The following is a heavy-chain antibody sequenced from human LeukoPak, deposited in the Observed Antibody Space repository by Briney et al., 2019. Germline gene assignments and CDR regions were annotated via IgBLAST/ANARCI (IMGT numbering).Heavy chain of an antibody. V-gene: IGHV3-30*03. Sequence: PGGSLRLSCAVSGFSFSNYGMHWVRQAPGKGLEWVAVISYDGSNKYYADSVKGRFTISRDNSKNTLYLQMNSLRAEDTAVYYCARDGLRYCSGGSCYQDYWGQGTLVTVSS. J-gene: IGHJ4*02. CDR3: ARDGLRYCSGGSCYQDY. D-gene: IGHD2-15*01. CDR2: ISYDGSNK. CDR1: GFSFSNYG.